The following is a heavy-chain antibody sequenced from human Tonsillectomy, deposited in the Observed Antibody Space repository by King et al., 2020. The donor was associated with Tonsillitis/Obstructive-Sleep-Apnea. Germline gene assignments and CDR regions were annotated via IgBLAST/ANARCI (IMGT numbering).Heavy chain of an antibody. CDR1: GYSFTNYW. CDR3: ARPSSYGNYVFDY. D-gene: IGHD4-17*01. CDR2: IYPGDSDT. J-gene: IGHJ4*02. V-gene: IGHV5-51*01. Sequence: ELQLVQSGAEVKKPGESLKISCKGSGYSFTNYWIGWVRQMPGKGLEWMGIIYPGDSDTRYSPSFRGQVTISADKSISTAYLQWSSLKASDTAVYFCARPSSYGNYVFDYWGQGTLVTVSS.